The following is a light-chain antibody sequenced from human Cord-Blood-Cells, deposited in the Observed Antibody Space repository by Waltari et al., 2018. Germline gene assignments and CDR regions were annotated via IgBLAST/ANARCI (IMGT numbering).Light chain of an antibody. CDR2: KAS. CDR3: QQYTT. V-gene: IGKV1-5*03. Sequence: DLRMTQSPSTLSASVGTRVTITCRASQSISSWLAWYQQKPGKAPKLLIYKASSLESGVPSRFSGSGSGTEFTLTISSLQPDDFATYYCQQYTTFGQGTKVEIK. J-gene: IGKJ1*01. CDR1: QSISSW.